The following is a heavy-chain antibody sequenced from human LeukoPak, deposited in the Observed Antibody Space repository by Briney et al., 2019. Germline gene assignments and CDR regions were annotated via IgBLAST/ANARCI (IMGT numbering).Heavy chain of an antibody. V-gene: IGHV3-30*18. CDR1: GFTFSNYV. CDR2: ISYDGSNK. J-gene: IGHJ4*02. Sequence: GGSLRLSCAASGFTFSNYVVSWVRQAPGKGLEWVAVISYDGSNKYYADSVKGRFTISRDNSKNTLYLQMNSLRAEDTAVYYCAKGSKPTIEIDYWGQGTLVTVSS. D-gene: IGHD2-2*01. CDR3: AKGSKPTIEIDY.